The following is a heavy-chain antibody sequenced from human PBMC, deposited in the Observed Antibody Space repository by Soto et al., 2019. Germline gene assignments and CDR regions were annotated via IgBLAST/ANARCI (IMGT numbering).Heavy chain of an antibody. CDR1: GGSISSSNW. CDR3: ARGKLAEPAGYFDY. V-gene: IGHV4-4*02. CDR2: IYHSGST. Sequence: QVQLQESGPGLVKPSGTLSLTCAVSGGSISSSNWWSWVRQPPGKGLEWIGEIYHSGSTNYNPSLKSRVTIXVXKXXNQFSLKLSSVPAADTAVYYCARGKLAEPAGYFDYWGQGTLVTVSS. D-gene: IGHD1-7*01. J-gene: IGHJ4*02.